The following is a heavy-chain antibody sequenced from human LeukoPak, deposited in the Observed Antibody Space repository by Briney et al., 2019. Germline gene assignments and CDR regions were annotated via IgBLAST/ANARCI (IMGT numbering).Heavy chain of an antibody. CDR3: TRALSGWTGYSDF. J-gene: IGHJ4*02. V-gene: IGHV3-49*04. CDR2: IRSEEYGGTP. Sequence: PGRSLRLSCSGSAFTFGDYAVTWARQAPGKGLQWVGFIRSEEYGGTPDYATSVKGRFTISRENSESIAYLQMNSLRTEDTAVYYCTRALSGWTGYSDFWGQGTLVTVSS. D-gene: IGHD6-19*01. CDR1: AFTFGDYA.